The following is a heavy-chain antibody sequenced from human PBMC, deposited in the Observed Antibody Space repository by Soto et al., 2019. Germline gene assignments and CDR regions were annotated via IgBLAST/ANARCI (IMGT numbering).Heavy chain of an antibody. Sequence: QVKLVQSGAEVKKPGASVKVSCKASGYTFTSYDINWVRQATGQGLEWMGWMNPNSGNTGYAQKFQGRVTMTRNTSISTAYMELSSLRSEDTAVYYCARGPYSSGWYGSVYDYWGQGTLVTVSS. V-gene: IGHV1-8*01. CDR1: GYTFTSYD. J-gene: IGHJ4*02. CDR3: ARGPYSSGWYGSVYDY. D-gene: IGHD6-19*01. CDR2: MNPNSGNT.